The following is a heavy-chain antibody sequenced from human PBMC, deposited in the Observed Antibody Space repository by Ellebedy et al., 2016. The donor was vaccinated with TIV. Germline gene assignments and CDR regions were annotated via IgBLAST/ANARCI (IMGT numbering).Heavy chain of an antibody. Sequence: MPSETLSLTCAISGDSVSSNSAAWNWIRQSPSRGLEWLGRTYYGTKWFNDYAVSVRSRIIINPDTSKNQFSLQLNSVTPEDTAVYYCARAKCSGGCSRGFDVWGQGTTVTVSS. CDR2: TYYGTKWFN. V-gene: IGHV6-1*01. J-gene: IGHJ6*02. CDR1: GDSVSSNSAA. D-gene: IGHD2-15*01. CDR3: ARAKCSGGCSRGFDV.